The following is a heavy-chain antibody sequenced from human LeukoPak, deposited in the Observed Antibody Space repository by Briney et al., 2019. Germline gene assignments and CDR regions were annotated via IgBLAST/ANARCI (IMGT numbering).Heavy chain of an antibody. D-gene: IGHD3-10*01. CDR1: GFTFSSYG. CDR2: IRYDGSNK. J-gene: IGHJ4*02. Sequence: TGGSLRHSCAASGFTFSSYGMHWVRQAPGKGLEWVAFIRYDGSNKYYADSVKGRFTISRDSSKNTLYLQMNSLRAEDTAVYYCAKDKAPYYYGSGSYPSDYWGQGTLVTVSS. CDR3: AKDKAPYYYGSGSYPSDY. V-gene: IGHV3-30*02.